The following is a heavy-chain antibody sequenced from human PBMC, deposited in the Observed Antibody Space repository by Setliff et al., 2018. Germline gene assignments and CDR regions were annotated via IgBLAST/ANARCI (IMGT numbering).Heavy chain of an antibody. D-gene: IGHD6-19*01. J-gene: IGHJ6*03. CDR3: AREQWLDPPGYYYMDV. V-gene: IGHV4-30-4*08. Sequence: SETLSLTCTVSGGSISSGDYYWSWIRQPPGKGLEWIGYIYYTGSTYYNPSLKSRVTISVDTSKNQFSLKLNSVTAADMAVYYCAREQWLDPPGYYYMDVRAKGTTVTVSS. CDR2: IYYTGST. CDR1: GGSISSGDYY.